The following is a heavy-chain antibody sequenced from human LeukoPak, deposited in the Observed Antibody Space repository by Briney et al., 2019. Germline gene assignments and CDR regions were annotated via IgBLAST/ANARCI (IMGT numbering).Heavy chain of an antibody. CDR1: GYTFTGYY. D-gene: IGHD5-18*01. V-gene: IGHV1-46*01. CDR2: INPSGGST. Sequence: ASVKVSCKASGYTFTGYYMHWVRQAPGQGLEWLGIINPSGGSTSYAQKFQGRVTMTRDTSTSTVYMELSSLRSEDTAVYYCARGLPIQLWWHYFAYWGQGTLVTVSS. J-gene: IGHJ4*02. CDR3: ARGLPIQLWWHYFAY.